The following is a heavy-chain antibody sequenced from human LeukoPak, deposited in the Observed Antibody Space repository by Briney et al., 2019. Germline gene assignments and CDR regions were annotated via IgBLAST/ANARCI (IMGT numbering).Heavy chain of an antibody. CDR3: AKGAGTARQDETFGFDY. CDR2: ISGSGGST. Sequence: PGGSLRLSCAASGFTYSIYAISWVRQAPGKGLEWVSAISGSGGSTYYADSVKGRFTISRDNSKNTLYLQMNSLRAEDTAVYYCAKGAGTARQDETFGFDYWGQGTLVTVSS. CDR1: GFTYSIYA. D-gene: IGHD6-6*01. V-gene: IGHV3-23*01. J-gene: IGHJ4*02.